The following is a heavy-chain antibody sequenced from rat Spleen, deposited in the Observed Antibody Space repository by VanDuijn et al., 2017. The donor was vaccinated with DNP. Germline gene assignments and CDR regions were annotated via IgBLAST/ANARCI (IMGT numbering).Heavy chain of an antibody. Sequence: EVRFQESGPGLVKPSESLSLTCSVTGYSITSNYWGWIRKFPGNKMEWMGYISYSAYTGYNPSLKSRISITRDTSKNQFFLQLNSVTTEDTATYYCARGPNYGGYADYFDYWGQGVTVTVSS. CDR3: ARGPNYGGYADYFDY. CDR2: ISYSAYT. CDR1: GYSITSNY. J-gene: IGHJ2*01. V-gene: IGHV3-1*01. D-gene: IGHD1-11*01.